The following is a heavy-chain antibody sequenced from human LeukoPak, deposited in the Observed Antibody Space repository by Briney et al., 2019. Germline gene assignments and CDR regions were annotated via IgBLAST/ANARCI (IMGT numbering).Heavy chain of an antibody. V-gene: IGHV3-23*01. CDR3: AKDIEWELVFDY. CDR2: ISDSGGRT. CDR1: GFTFSSYA. D-gene: IGHD1-26*01. J-gene: IGHJ4*02. Sequence: GGSLRLSCAASGFTFSSYAMHWVRQAPGKGLEWVSDISDSGGRTYYTDSVKGRFTISRDNSKNTLYLQMNSLRAEDTAVYYCAKDIEWELVFDYWAREPWSPSPQ.